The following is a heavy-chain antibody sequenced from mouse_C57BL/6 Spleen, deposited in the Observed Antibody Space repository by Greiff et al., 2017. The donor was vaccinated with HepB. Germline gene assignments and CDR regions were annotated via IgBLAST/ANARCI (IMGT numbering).Heavy chain of an antibody. D-gene: IGHD2-2*01. Sequence: EVKLMESGGGLVQPGGSLSLSCAASGFTFTDYYMSWVRQPPGKALEWLGFIRNKANGYTTEYSASVKGRFTISRDNSQSILYLQMNALRAEDSATYYCARLWLRAMDYWGQGTSVTVSS. CDR1: GFTFTDYY. J-gene: IGHJ4*01. V-gene: IGHV7-3*01. CDR2: IRNKANGYTT. CDR3: ARLWLRAMDY.